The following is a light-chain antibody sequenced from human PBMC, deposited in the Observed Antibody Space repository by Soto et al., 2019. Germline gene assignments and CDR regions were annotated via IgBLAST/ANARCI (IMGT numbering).Light chain of an antibody. J-gene: IGKJ5*01. V-gene: IGKV3-20*01. CDR3: QQYGSSPIT. CDR2: GAS. Sequence: EIVLTQSPGTLSLSPGERASLSCRASRPVSSRYFAWYQQKPGQAPRLLIYGASSRATGIPDRFSGSGSGTDFTLTISRLEPEDFAVYYCQQYGSSPITFGQGTRLEIK. CDR1: RPVSSRY.